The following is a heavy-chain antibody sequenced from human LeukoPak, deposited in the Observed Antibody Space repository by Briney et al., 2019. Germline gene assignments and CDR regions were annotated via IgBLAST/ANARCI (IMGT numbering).Heavy chain of an antibody. CDR3: ARGSVLTFHY. CDR1: GFTFSSYA. CDR2: ISGSGGSI. J-gene: IGHJ4*02. Sequence: PRGSLRLSYAASGFTFSSYAMNWVRQAPGKGLEWVSAISGSGGSIYYADSVKGRFTISRDNSKNTLYLQMNSLRAEDTAVYYCARGSVLTFHYWGQGTLVTVSS. D-gene: IGHD3-10*01. V-gene: IGHV3-23*01.